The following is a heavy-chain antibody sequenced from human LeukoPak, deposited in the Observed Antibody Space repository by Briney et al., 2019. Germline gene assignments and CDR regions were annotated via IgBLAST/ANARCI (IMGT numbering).Heavy chain of an antibody. CDR1: GYTLTELS. D-gene: IGHD1-20*01. Sequence: ASVKVSCKVSGYTLTELSMHWVRQAPGKGLEWMGGFDPEDGETIYAQKFQGRVTMTEDTSTDTAYMELSSLRSEDTAVYYCASYNWTDGTFLVFDYWGQGTLVTVSS. V-gene: IGHV1-24*01. J-gene: IGHJ4*02. CDR2: FDPEDGET. CDR3: ASYNWTDGTFLVFDY.